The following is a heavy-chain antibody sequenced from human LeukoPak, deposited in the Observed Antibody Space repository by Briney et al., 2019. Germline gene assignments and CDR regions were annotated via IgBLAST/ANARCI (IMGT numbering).Heavy chain of an antibody. V-gene: IGHV4-59*11. CDR1: DDSFSSHY. D-gene: IGHD3-10*01. J-gene: IGHJ6*03. CDR3: ARVGGYSGPGYGSVGVYYMDV. CDR2: ISYIGST. Sequence: SETLSLTCAVSDDSFSSHYWTWIRQPPGKGLEWIGYISYIGSTNYNPSLKSRVTISVDTSKNQFSLKLSSVTAADTAVYYCARVGGYSGPGYGSVGVYYMDVWGKGTTVTVSS.